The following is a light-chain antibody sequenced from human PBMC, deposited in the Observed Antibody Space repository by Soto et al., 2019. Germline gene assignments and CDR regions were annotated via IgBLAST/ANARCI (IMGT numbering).Light chain of an antibody. CDR3: QQYNNWPLT. CDR1: QSVSRN. Sequence: EIVMTQSPATLSVSPGERATLSCRASQSVSRNLAWYQQKPGQAPRLLIYGASSRAVGVPARFSGSGSGTEFTLTVSSLQSEDFAVYYCQQYNNWPLTFGGGTKVEIK. CDR2: GAS. J-gene: IGKJ4*01. V-gene: IGKV3-15*01.